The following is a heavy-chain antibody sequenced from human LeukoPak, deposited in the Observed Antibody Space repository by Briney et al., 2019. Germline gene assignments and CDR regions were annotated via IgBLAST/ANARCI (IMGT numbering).Heavy chain of an antibody. CDR1: GGSISSGSYY. Sequence: SQTLSLTCTVSGGSISSGSYYWSWIRQPAGKGLEWIGRIYTSGSTNYNSSLKSRVTISVDTSKNQFSLKLSSVTAADTAVYYCAVENYYDSSGYFNYWGQGTLVTVSS. CDR2: IYTSGST. CDR3: AVENYYDSSGYFNY. J-gene: IGHJ4*02. V-gene: IGHV4-61*02. D-gene: IGHD3-22*01.